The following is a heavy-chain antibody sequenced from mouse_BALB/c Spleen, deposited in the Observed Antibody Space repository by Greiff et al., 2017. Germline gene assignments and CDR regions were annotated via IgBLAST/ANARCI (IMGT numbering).Heavy chain of an antibody. J-gene: IGHJ3*01. CDR3: TRDSSGPAWFAY. V-gene: IGHV1-80*01. CDR1: GYAFSSYW. Sequence: QVQLQQSGAELVRPGSSVKISCKASGYAFSSYWMNWVKQRPGQGLEWIGQIYPGDGDTNYNGKFKGKATLTADKSSSTAYMQLSSLTSEDSAVYYCTRDSSGPAWFAYWGQGTLVTVSA. D-gene: IGHD3-2*01. CDR2: IYPGDGDT.